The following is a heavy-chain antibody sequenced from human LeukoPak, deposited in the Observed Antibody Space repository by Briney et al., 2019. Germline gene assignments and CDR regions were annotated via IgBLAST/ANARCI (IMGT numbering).Heavy chain of an antibody. J-gene: IGHJ3*02. CDR2: IYYSGST. V-gene: IGHV4-59*01. CDR1: GGSISSYY. D-gene: IGHD3-10*01. CDR3: ALRGGWNAFDI. Sequence: SETLSLTCTVSGGSISSYYWSWIRQPPGKGLEWIGYIYYSGSTNYNPSLKSRVTISVDTSKNQFSLKLSSVTAADTAVYYCALRGGWNAFDIWGQGTMVTVSS.